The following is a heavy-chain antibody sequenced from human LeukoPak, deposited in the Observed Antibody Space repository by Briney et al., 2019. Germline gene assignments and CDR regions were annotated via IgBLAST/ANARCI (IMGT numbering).Heavy chain of an antibody. Sequence: SETLSLTCTVSGASISGFYWSWIRQPPGKGLEWIGYIYSSGSTNYNPSLKSRVTISVDTSKNQVSLKLNSVTAADMAAYYCARQGSASGRTFDPWGQGTLVTVSS. CDR1: GASISGFY. J-gene: IGHJ5*02. D-gene: IGHD3-3*01. CDR3: ARQGSASGRTFDP. CDR2: IYSSGST. V-gene: IGHV4-59*08.